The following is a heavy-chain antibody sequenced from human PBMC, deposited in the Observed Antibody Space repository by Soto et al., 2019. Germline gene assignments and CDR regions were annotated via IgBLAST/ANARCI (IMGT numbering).Heavy chain of an antibody. J-gene: IGHJ6*02. CDR3: ARGVFGYYGSGSYFPGFWYYYYGMDV. Sequence: SETLSLTCTVSGGSISSYYWSWIRQPPGKGLEWIGYIYYSGSTNYNPSLKSRVTISVDTSKNQFSLKLSSVTAADTAVYYCARGVFGYYGSGSYFPGFWYYYYGMDVWGQGTTVTVSS. CDR1: GGSISSYY. CDR2: IYYSGST. V-gene: IGHV4-59*01. D-gene: IGHD3-10*01.